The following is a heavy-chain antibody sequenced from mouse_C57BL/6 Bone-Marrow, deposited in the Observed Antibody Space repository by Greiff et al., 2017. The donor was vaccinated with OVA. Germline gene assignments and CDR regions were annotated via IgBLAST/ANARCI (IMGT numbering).Heavy chain of an antibody. CDR1: GYTFTSYW. V-gene: IGHV1-59*01. D-gene: IGHD1-1*01. Sequence: QVQLQQPGAELVRPGTSVKLSCKASGYTFTSYWMHWVKQRPGQGLEWIGVIDPSDSYTNYNQKFKGKATLTVDTSSSTAYMQLSSLTSEDSAVYYCARSGGSSSHYFDYWGQGTTLTVSS. CDR2: IDPSDSYT. CDR3: ARSGGSSSHYFDY. J-gene: IGHJ2*01.